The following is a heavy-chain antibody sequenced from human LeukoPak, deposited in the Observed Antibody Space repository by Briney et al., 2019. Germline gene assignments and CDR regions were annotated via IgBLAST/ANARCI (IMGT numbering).Heavy chain of an antibody. D-gene: IGHD1-26*01. Sequence: SVKVSCKASGGTFNSYAISWVRQVPGQGLEWMGGIIPMSDTANYPQKFRGRLTITADIPTSTVYMELSSLRSEDTAVYCCAREDDTGRYMGDDAFDIWGQGTMVTVSS. CDR1: GGTFNSYA. J-gene: IGHJ3*02. CDR2: IIPMSDTA. V-gene: IGHV1-69*06. CDR3: AREDDTGRYMGDDAFDI.